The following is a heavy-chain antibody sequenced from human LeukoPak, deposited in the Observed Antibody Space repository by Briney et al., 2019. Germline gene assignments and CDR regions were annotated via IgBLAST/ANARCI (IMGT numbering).Heavy chain of an antibody. J-gene: IGHJ1*01. D-gene: IGHD2-15*01. V-gene: IGHV3-66*02. Sequence: AGGSLRLSCAASGFTFSSYDMNWVRQAPGKGLEWVSVIYSCGSTYYADSVKGRFTISRDNSKNTLYLQMNSLRAEDTAVYYCARWGSGTSCPNTSKRQYFQHWGQGTLVTVSS. CDR1: GFTFSSYD. CDR3: ARWGSGTSCPNTSKRQYFQH. CDR2: IYSCGST.